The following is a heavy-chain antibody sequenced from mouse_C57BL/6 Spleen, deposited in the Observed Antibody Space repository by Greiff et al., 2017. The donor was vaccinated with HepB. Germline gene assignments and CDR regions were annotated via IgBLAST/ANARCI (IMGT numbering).Heavy chain of an antibody. V-gene: IGHV1-55*01. CDR3: ARPYYGSSLYYFDY. D-gene: IGHD1-1*01. Sequence: QVHVKQSGAELVKPGASVKMSCKASGYTFTSYWITWVKQRPGQGLEWIGDIYPGSGSTNYNEKFKSKATLTVDTSSSTAYMQLSSLPSEDSAVYYCARPYYGSSLYYFDYWGQGTTLTVSS. CDR1: GYTFTSYW. CDR2: IYPGSGST. J-gene: IGHJ2*01.